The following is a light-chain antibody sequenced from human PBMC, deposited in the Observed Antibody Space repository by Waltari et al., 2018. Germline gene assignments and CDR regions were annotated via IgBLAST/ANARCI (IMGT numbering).Light chain of an antibody. Sequence: DIVLTQSPGTLSLSPGERATLSCRASQIVSSNYLAWHQQKPGRAPRLLIYGASSRATGIPDRFSGSGTGTDFTLTISRLEPEDFAVYYCQQYGGSTGTFGQGTKVEIK. CDR2: GAS. V-gene: IGKV3-20*01. J-gene: IGKJ1*01. CDR3: QQYGGSTGT. CDR1: QIVSSNY.